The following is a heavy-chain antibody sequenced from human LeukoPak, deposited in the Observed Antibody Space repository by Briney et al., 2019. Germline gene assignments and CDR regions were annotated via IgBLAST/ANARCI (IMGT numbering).Heavy chain of an antibody. J-gene: IGHJ4*02. CDR1: GFTFNSYA. Sequence: GGSLRLSCAASGFTFNSYAMSWVRQAPWERLQWVSGISDSGGNTYYADSVRGRFTISRDNSKNTLYLQMNSLRAEDTAVYYCVARVSGTMRDQWGQGTLVTVSS. CDR3: VARVSGTMRDQ. V-gene: IGHV3-23*01. D-gene: IGHD1-20*01. CDR2: ISDSGGNT.